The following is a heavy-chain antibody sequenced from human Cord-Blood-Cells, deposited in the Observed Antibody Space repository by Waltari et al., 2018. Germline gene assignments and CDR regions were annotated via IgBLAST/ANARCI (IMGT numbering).Heavy chain of an antibody. Sequence: QVTLKESGPVLVKPTETPTLTCTVSGFSLSNARMGVSWIRQPPGQALEWLAHIFSNDEKSYSTSLKSRLTISKDTSKSQVVLTMTNMDPVDTATYYCARIPLNYDFWSGYYRDDAFDIWGQGTMVTVSS. CDR2: IFSNDEK. CDR1: GFSLSNARMG. D-gene: IGHD3-3*01. V-gene: IGHV2-26*01. J-gene: IGHJ3*02. CDR3: ARIPLNYDFWSGYYRDDAFDI.